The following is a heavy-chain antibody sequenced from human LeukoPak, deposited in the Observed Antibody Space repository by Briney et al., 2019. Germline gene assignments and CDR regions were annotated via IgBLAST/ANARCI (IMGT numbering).Heavy chain of an antibody. CDR2: IIPIFGTA. J-gene: IGHJ4*02. CDR3: ARNPAENYYDSSGYSN. D-gene: IGHD3-22*01. V-gene: IGHV1-69*13. CDR1: GGTFSSYA. Sequence: ASVKVSCRASGGTFSSYAISWVRQAPGQGLEWMGGIIPIFGTANYAQKFQGRVTITADESTSTAYMELSSPRSEDTAVYCCARNPAENYYDSSGYSNWGQGTLVTVSS.